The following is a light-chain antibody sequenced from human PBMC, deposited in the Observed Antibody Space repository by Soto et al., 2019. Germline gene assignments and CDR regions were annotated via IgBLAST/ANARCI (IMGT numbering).Light chain of an antibody. CDR1: QSISSW. V-gene: IGKV1-5*01. CDR2: DAS. CDR3: QQYETFSGT. Sequence: DIQMTQSPSTLFASVGGLGTTTCRASQSISSWLAWYQQKPGKAPKLLIYDASSLESGVPSRFSGSGSGTEFTLTIASLQPDDCATYYCQQYETFSGTFGPGTKVDIK. J-gene: IGKJ1*01.